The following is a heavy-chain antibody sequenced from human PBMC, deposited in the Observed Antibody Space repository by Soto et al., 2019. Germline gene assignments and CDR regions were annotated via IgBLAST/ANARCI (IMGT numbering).Heavy chain of an antibody. D-gene: IGHD3-16*01. Sequence: QVQLQESGPGLVKPSETLSLTCTVSGGSISSYYWRWIRQPDGKGLEWIGRIYTSGSTNYNPSLKSRVTMSVDTSKNQFSLKLSSVTAADTAVDYCARAGSRGEMVTSSDYYYGMDVWGQGTTVTVSS. CDR3: ARAGSRGEMVTSSDYYYGMDV. CDR2: IYTSGST. CDR1: GGSISSYY. V-gene: IGHV4-4*07. J-gene: IGHJ6*02.